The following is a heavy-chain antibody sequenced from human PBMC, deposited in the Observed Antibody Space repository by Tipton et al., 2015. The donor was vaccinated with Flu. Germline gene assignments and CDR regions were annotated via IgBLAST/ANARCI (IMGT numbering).Heavy chain of an antibody. J-gene: IGHJ2*01. D-gene: IGHD2-21*02. CDR2: IYHTGTT. Sequence: TLSLTCSVSGDSIGIDYYWGWIRQPPGKGLEWIGNIYHTGTTYYNPSLRSRVTMSVDKSKNQFSLHLSSVTAADTAVYYCARPRGGVTASRYLDLWGRGSLITVSS. V-gene: IGHV4-38-2*01. CDR1: GDSIGIDYY. CDR3: ARPRGGVTASRYLDL.